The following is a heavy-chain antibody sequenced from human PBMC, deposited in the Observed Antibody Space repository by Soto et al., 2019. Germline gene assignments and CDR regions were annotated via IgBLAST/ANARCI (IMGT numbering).Heavy chain of an antibody. J-gene: IGHJ3*02. CDR1: GYTFTGYY. Sequence: ASVKVSCKASGYTFTGYYMHWVRQAPGQGLEWMGWINPNSGGTNYAQKFQGWVTMTRDTSISTAYMELSRLRSDDTAVYYCARVRRDYDILTGYVDAFDIWGQGTMVTVSS. D-gene: IGHD3-9*01. V-gene: IGHV1-2*04. CDR3: ARVRRDYDILTGYVDAFDI. CDR2: INPNSGGT.